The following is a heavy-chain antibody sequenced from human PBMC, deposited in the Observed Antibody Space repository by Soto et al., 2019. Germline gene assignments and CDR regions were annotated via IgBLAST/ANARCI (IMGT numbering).Heavy chain of an antibody. J-gene: IGHJ4*02. D-gene: IGHD6-19*01. V-gene: IGHV3-9*01. CDR3: AKDIGSDHKWSSGWFFDY. CDR2: ISWNSGSI. CDR1: GFTFDDYA. Sequence: GGSLRLSCAASGFTFDDYAMHWVRQAPGKGLEWVSGISWNSGSIGYADSVKGRFTISRDNAKNSLYLQMNSLRAEDTALYYCAKDIGSDHKWSSGWFFDYWGQGTLVTVSS.